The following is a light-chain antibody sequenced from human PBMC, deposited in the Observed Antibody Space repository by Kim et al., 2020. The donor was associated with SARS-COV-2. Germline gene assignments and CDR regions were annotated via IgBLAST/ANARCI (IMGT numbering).Light chain of an antibody. Sequence: VSPGERATLSCRASQSVSSNLAWYQQKPGQAPRLLIYGASTRATGIPARFSGSGSVTEFTLTISSLQSEDFAVYYCQQYNNWLQTFGQGTKVDIK. CDR1: QSVSSN. CDR2: GAS. V-gene: IGKV3-15*01. J-gene: IGKJ1*01. CDR3: QQYNNWLQT.